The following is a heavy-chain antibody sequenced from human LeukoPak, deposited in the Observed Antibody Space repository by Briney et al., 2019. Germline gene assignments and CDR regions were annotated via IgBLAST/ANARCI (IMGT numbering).Heavy chain of an antibody. CDR3: ARTGYSSSWYGSHYMDV. Sequence: GGSLRLSCTVSGFTVSSNSMSWVRQAPGKGLEWVSFIYSGGNTHYSDSVKGRFTISRDNSKNTLYLQMNSLRAEDTAVYYCARTGYSSSWYGSHYMDVWGKGTTVTISS. D-gene: IGHD6-13*01. V-gene: IGHV3-53*01. CDR2: IYSGGNT. J-gene: IGHJ6*03. CDR1: GFTVSSNS.